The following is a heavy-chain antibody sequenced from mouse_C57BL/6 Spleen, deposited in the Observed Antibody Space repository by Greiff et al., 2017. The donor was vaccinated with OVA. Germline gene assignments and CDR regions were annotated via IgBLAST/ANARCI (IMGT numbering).Heavy chain of an antibody. CDR1: GFTFSDYG. Sequence: EVNVVESGGGLVQPGGSLKLSCAASGFTFSDYGMAWVRQAPRKGPEWVAFLSNLAYSIYYADTVTGRFTISRENAKNNLYLEMSSLRSEDTAMYDCARRQGHSNNWYFDVWGTGTTVTVSS. D-gene: IGHD2-5*01. CDR2: LSNLAYSI. J-gene: IGHJ1*03. V-gene: IGHV5-15*01. CDR3: ARRQGHSNNWYFDV.